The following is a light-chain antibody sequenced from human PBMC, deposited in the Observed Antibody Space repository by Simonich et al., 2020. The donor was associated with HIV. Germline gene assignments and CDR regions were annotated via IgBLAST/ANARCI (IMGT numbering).Light chain of an antibody. CDR2: WAS. V-gene: IGKV4-1*01. Sequence: DIVMTQSPDSLAVSLGERATFNCKSSRSILYSSNNKNYLAWYQQKPGQPPKLLIYWASTRESGVPDRFSGSGSGTDFTLTISSLQAEDVAVYYCQQYYGTPITFGQGTRLEI. CDR3: QQYYGTPIT. CDR1: RSILYSSNNKNY. J-gene: IGKJ5*01.